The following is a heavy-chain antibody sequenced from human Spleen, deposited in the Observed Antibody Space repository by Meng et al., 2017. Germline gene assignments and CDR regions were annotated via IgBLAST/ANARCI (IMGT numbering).Heavy chain of an antibody. Sequence: ASVKVSCKASGYTFTSSYMHWVRQAPGQGLEWMGIINPNGASTSYAQKFQGRVSLTRDTSTSTVYMALSSLRSEDTAVYYCATDYDILTDSYRGHFDHWGQGSLVTVSS. CDR2: INPNGAST. CDR3: ATDYDILTDSYRGHFDH. CDR1: GYTFTSSY. D-gene: IGHD3-9*01. V-gene: IGHV1-46*01. J-gene: IGHJ4*02.